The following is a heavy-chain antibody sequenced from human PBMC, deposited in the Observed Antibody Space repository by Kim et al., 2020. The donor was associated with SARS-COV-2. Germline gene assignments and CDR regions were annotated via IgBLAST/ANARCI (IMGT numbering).Heavy chain of an antibody. V-gene: IGHV3-30*18. J-gene: IGHJ6*03. CDR1: GFTFSSYG. CDR3: AKDTSGYSYGWLYYYYYMDV. D-gene: IGHD5-18*01. CDR2: ISYDGSNK. Sequence: GGSLRLSCAASGFTFSSYGMHWVRQAPGKGLEWVAVISYDGSNKYYADSVKGRFPISRDNSKNTLYLQMTSLRAEDTAVYYCAKDTSGYSYGWLYYYYYMDVWGKGTTVTVSS.